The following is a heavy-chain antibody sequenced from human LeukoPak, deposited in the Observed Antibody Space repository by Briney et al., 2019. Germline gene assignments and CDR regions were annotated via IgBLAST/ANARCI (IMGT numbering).Heavy chain of an antibody. D-gene: IGHD6-13*01. CDR2: ISYDGSNK. Sequence: GGSLRLSCAGSGFTFSRYGMHWVRQAPGKGLEWVAVISYDGSNKYYADSVKGRFTISRDNAKNSLYLQMNSLRAEDTAVYYCARGGAAAGPKNYYYYYYMDVWGKGTTVTVSS. V-gene: IGHV3-30*03. CDR1: GFTFSRYG. J-gene: IGHJ6*03. CDR3: ARGGAAAGPKNYYYYYYMDV.